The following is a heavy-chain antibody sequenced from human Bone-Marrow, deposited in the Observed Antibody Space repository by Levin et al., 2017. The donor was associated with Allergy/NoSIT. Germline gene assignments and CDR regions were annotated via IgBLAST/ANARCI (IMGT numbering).Heavy chain of an antibody. CDR3: ARELYYYDTGSYFSLPGDF. CDR1: GYTFSGYS. CDR2: INPKSGGT. Sequence: ASVKVSCKASGYTFSGYSMHWVRQAPGQGLEWMGWINPKSGGTNFARKFQYRVTMTRDTSTSTAYLELSELKSDDTAVYFCARELYYYDTGSYFSLPGDFWGQGTLVTVSS. V-gene: IGHV1-2*02. J-gene: IGHJ1*01. D-gene: IGHD3-22*01.